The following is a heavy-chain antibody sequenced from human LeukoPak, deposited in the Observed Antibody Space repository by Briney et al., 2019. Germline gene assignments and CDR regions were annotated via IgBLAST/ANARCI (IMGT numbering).Heavy chain of an antibody. V-gene: IGHV3-23*01. CDR3: ARDGGSSWYFDY. CDR1: GFTFSSYA. D-gene: IGHD6-13*01. J-gene: IGHJ4*02. CDR2: ISGSGGST. Sequence: GRSLRLSCAASGFTFSSYAMSWVRQAPGKGLEWVSAISGSGGSTYYADSVKGRFTISRDNAKNSLYLQMSSLRAEDTAVYCCARDGGSSWYFDYWGQGTLVTVSS.